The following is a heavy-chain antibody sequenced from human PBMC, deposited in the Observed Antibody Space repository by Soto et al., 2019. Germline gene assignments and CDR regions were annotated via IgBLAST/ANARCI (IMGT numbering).Heavy chain of an antibody. CDR3: ARGSLIVATIREDFDY. D-gene: IGHD5-12*01. CDR2: ITHIGST. Sequence: QVQLQQWGAGLLKPSETLSLTCVVYGGSFSGYYWSWIRQPPGKGLEWIGQITHIGSTNYNPSLKSRVTISVDTSKHQFSLNLSSVTAADTAVYYCARGSLIVATIREDFDYWGQGTLVTVSS. V-gene: IGHV4-34*01. J-gene: IGHJ4*02. CDR1: GGSFSGYY.